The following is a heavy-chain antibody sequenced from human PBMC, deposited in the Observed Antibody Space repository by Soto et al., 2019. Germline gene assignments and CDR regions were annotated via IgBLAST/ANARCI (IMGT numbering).Heavy chain of an antibody. CDR1: GGSFSCYY. Sequence: PSETLSLTCAVYGGSFSCYYWSWIRQPPGKGLEWIGEINHSGSTNYNPSLKSRVTISVDTSKDQFSLKLSSVTAADTAVYYCARGGIAARPSIARHRYWGQGTLVTVSS. V-gene: IGHV4-34*01. CDR2: INHSGST. CDR3: ARGGIAARPSIARHRY. D-gene: IGHD6-6*01. J-gene: IGHJ4*02.